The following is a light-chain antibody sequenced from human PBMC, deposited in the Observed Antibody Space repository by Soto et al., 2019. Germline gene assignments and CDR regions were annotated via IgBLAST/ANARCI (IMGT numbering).Light chain of an antibody. CDR1: QSLLHSNGYNY. J-gene: IGKJ2*01. Sequence: DIVMTQSPLSLPVTPGEPASISCRSSQSLLHSNGYNYLDWYLQKPGQSPQLLIYLGSNRASGVPDRFSGSGSGTDFTLEISRVEGEDVGVYYCMQALEARPGSYTLGQGTKLEIK. CDR3: MQALEARPGSYT. CDR2: LGS. V-gene: IGKV2-28*01.